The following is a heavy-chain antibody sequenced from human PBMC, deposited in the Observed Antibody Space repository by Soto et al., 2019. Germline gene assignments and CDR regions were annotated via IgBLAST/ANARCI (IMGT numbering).Heavy chain of an antibody. V-gene: IGHV4-30-4*01. CDR3: SSSALYDMDI. CDR2: IYYSGNT. J-gene: IGHJ6*02. Sequence: PSETLALTCSVSGGSISSGYYYWSWIRQPPGKDLEWIGNIYYSGNTYYNPSLKSRLIISIATSKNQFYLKVCTVTDADPAVYYCSSSALYDMDIWGQWTTV. CDR1: GGSISSGYYY.